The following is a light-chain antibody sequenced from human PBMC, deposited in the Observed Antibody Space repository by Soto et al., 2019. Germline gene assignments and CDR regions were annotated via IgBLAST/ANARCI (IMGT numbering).Light chain of an antibody. V-gene: IGKV4-1*01. CDR3: QQYYATPYT. Sequence: DIVMTQSPDSLAVSLGERATINCKSSQSVLYSSNNKNFLAWYQQRPGQPPKLLISWASTRESGVPDRFSGGGSGTDFTHTISSLQAEDVAFYYCQQYYATPYTFGQGTKLEI. CDR2: WAS. CDR1: QSVLYSSNNKNF. J-gene: IGKJ2*01.